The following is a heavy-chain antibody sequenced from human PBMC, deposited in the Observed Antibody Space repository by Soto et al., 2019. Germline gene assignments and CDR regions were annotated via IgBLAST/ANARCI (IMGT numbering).Heavy chain of an antibody. CDR3: ARDQRRVAVDYWDYYYYGMDV. J-gene: IGHJ6*02. D-gene: IGHD6-19*01. Sequence: PSETLSLTCTVSGGSISSYYWSWIRQPPGKGLEWIGYIYYSGSTNYNPSLKSRVTISVDTSKNQFSLKLSSVTAADTAVYYCARDQRRVAVDYWDYYYYGMDVWGQGTTVTVSS. CDR2: IYYSGST. CDR1: GGSISSYY. V-gene: IGHV4-59*01.